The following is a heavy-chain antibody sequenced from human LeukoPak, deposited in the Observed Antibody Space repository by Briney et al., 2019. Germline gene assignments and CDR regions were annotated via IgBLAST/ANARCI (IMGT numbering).Heavy chain of an antibody. J-gene: IGHJ6*03. D-gene: IGHD3-9*01. Sequence: GGSLRLSCAASGFTFSSYWMSWVRQAPGKGLEWVANIKQDGSEKYYVDPVKGRFTISRDNAKNSLYLQMNSLRAEDTAVYYCARRYFDWLFNYYYYYMDVWGKGTTVTISS. CDR3: ARRYFDWLFNYYYYYMDV. V-gene: IGHV3-7*01. CDR2: IKQDGSEK. CDR1: GFTFSSYW.